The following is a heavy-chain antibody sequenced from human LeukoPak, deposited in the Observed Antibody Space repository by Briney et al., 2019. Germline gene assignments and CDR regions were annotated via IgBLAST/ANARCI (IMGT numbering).Heavy chain of an antibody. CDR2: ISGSGGST. Sequence: GGSLRLSCAASGFIFSSDAMSWVRQAPGKGLEWVSAISGSGGSTYYADSVKGRFTISRDNSKNTLYLQMNSLRAEDTAVYYCAKLRNYSLSYFDYWGQGTLVTVSS. CDR3: AKLRNYSLSYFDY. V-gene: IGHV3-23*01. CDR1: GFIFSSDA. D-gene: IGHD4-11*01. J-gene: IGHJ4*02.